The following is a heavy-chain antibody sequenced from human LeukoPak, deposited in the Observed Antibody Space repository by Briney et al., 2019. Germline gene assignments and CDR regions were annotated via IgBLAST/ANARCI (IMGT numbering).Heavy chain of an antibody. J-gene: IGHJ6*02. CDR2: ISSSSSYI. CDR3: ARGMEQWLQYYYYGMDV. D-gene: IGHD6-19*01. CDR1: GFTFSSYS. Sequence: GGSLRLSCAASGFTFSSYSMNWVRQAPGKGLEWVSSISSSSSYIYYADSVKGRFTISRDNAKNSLYLQMNSLRAEDTAVYYCARGMEQWLQYYYYGMDVWGQGTTVTVSS. V-gene: IGHV3-21*01.